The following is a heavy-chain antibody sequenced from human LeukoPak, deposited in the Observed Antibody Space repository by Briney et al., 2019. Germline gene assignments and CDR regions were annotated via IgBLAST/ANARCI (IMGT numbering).Heavy chain of an antibody. CDR2: IYYSGST. V-gene: IGHV4-39*07. Sequence: SGSLSLTCTVSGGSISSSSYYWGWIRQPPGKGLEWIGSIYYSGSTYYNPSLKSRVTISVDTSKNQFSLKLSSVTAADTAVYYCARLPSYGSGSFDYWGQGTLVTVSS. CDR1: GGSISSSSYY. D-gene: IGHD3-10*01. CDR3: ARLPSYGSGSFDY. J-gene: IGHJ4*02.